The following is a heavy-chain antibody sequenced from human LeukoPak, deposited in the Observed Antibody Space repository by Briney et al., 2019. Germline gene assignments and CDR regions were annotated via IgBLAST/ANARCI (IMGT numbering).Heavy chain of an antibody. CDR1: GFTFSSHG. J-gene: IGHJ4*02. V-gene: IGHV3-30*18. CDR2: ISYDGSTK. Sequence: GGPLRLSCAASGFTFSSHGMHWVRQAPGKGLEWVAVISYDGSTKYYADSAKGRFNISRDNSKNTLYLQMNSLRVDDTAVYYCAKDATLFGDQYFDSWGQGTLVIVSS. D-gene: IGHD3-10*01. CDR3: AKDATLFGDQYFDS.